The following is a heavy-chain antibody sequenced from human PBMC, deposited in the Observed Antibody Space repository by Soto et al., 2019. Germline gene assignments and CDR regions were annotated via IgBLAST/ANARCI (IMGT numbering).Heavy chain of an antibody. Sequence: QVQLVQSGAEVKKPGASVKVSCKASGYTFTSYGISWVRQAPGQGLEWMGWISAYNGKTNYAQKLQGRVTMTTDTSTSTDYMELRSLRSDDTAVFFCARLTMAQDAFDIWGQGTMVTVSS. D-gene: IGHD3-10*01. V-gene: IGHV1-18*01. CDR2: ISAYNGKT. CDR3: ARLTMAQDAFDI. J-gene: IGHJ3*02. CDR1: GYTFTSYG.